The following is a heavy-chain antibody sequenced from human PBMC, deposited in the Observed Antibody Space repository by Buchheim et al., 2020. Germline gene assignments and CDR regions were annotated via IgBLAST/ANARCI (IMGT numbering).Heavy chain of an antibody. J-gene: IGHJ6*02. Sequence: EVQLVESGGALVQPGGSLRLSCAASGFTFSAYWMGWVRQAPGKELEWVANIKEDGSEKYYVDSVMGRFTISRDNAKNSLYLQMNSLRAEDTALYYCTRYHYCSGGGCSYHGMDVWGQGTT. V-gene: IGHV3-7*01. CDR3: TRYHYCSGGGCSYHGMDV. CDR1: GFTFSAYW. D-gene: IGHD2-15*01. CDR2: IKEDGSEK.